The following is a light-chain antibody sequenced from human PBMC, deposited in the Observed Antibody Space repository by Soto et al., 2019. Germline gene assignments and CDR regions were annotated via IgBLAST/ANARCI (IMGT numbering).Light chain of an antibody. CDR1: SSDVGAYNS. V-gene: IGLV2-14*01. J-gene: IGLJ3*02. CDR2: EVT. CDR3: SSFTTTSTLVV. Sequence: QSALTQPASVSGSPGQSITISCTGTSSDVGAYNSVSWYQQHPGKAPKLMIYEVTNRPSGVSNRFSGFKSGNTASLTISGLQADDEADYFCSSFTTTSTLVVFGGRTKLTVL.